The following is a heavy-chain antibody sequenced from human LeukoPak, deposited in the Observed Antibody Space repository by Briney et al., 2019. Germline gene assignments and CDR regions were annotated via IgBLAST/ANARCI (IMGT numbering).Heavy chain of an antibody. V-gene: IGHV3-7*01. J-gene: IGHJ4*02. D-gene: IGHD1-26*01. Sequence: PGGSLRLSCAASGFTFSSYWMNWVRQAPGKGLEWVANIKQDGSEKYYVDSVKGRFTISRDNAKNSLYLQMNSLRAADTAVYYCARDGPIVGAIIWGQGTLVTVSS. CDR1: GFTFSSYW. CDR2: IKQDGSEK. CDR3: ARDGPIVGAII.